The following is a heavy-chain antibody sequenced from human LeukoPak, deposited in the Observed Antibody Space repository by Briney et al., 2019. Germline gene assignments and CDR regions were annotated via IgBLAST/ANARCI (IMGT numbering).Heavy chain of an antibody. Sequence: GGSLRLSCAASGFTFSSYAMSWVRQAPGKGLEWVSAISGSGGSTYYADSVKGRFTISRDNSKNTLYLQMNSLRAEDTAVYYCAKETPPTGAYYDFWSGYLDYYYGMDVWGQGTTVTVSS. CDR1: GFTFSSYA. D-gene: IGHD3-3*01. CDR2: ISGSGGST. J-gene: IGHJ6*02. V-gene: IGHV3-23*01. CDR3: AKETPPTGAYYDFWSGYLDYYYGMDV.